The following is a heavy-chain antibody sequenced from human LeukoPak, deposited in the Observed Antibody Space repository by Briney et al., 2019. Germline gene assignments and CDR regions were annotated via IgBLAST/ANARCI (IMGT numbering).Heavy chain of an antibody. J-gene: IGHJ5*01. D-gene: IGHD2-15*01. CDR2: ISYDGSNK. CDR3: AKGEGGSLWFDS. Sequence: GGSLRLSCAASGFTFSSYGMHWVRQAPGKGLEWVAVISYDGSNKYYADSVKGRFTISRDNSKNTLYLQMNSLRAEDTAVYYCAKGEGGSLWFDSWGQGTLVTVSS. CDR1: GFTFSSYG. V-gene: IGHV3-30*18.